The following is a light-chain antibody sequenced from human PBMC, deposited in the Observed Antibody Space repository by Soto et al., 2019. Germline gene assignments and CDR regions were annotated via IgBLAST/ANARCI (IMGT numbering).Light chain of an antibody. J-gene: IGLJ2*01. CDR3: AAWDDSLNGVV. Sequence: QSVLTQPPSASGPPGQRVTISCSGSSSNIGSNSINWYQQFPGTAPKLLIYNNNKRPSGVPDRFSGSKFGTSVSLAISGLQSEDEADYYCAAWDDSLNGVVFGGGTKLTVL. CDR1: SSNIGSNS. CDR2: NNN. V-gene: IGLV1-44*01.